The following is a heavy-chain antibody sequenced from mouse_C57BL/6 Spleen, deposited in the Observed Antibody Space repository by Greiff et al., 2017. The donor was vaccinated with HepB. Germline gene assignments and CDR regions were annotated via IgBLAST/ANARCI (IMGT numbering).Heavy chain of an antibody. D-gene: IGHD2-2*01. CDR1: GYTFTSYW. J-gene: IGHJ2*01. CDR2: IHPNSGST. CDR3: AGRSTMVTTKGYDFDY. Sequence: QVQLQQPGAELVKPGASVKLSCKASGYTFTSYWMHWVKQRPGQGLEWIGMIHPNSGSTNYNEKFKSKATLTVDKSSSTAYMQLSSLTSEDSAVYYCAGRSTMVTTKGYDFDYWGQGTTLTVSS. V-gene: IGHV1-64*01.